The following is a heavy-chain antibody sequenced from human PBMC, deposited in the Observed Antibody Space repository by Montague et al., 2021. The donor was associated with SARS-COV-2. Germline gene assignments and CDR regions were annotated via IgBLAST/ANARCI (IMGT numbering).Heavy chain of an antibody. J-gene: IGHJ3*02. CDR3: ARLESTRGVIISGAFHI. V-gene: IGHV4-39*01. D-gene: IGHD3-10*01. CDR1: GDSISNSRHY. Sequence: SETLSLTCSVSGDSISNSRHYWGWIRQPPGKGLEWIGTIYYNGSAYYXPSLKSRVTISVDTSKDQFSLKLNSVTATDTAVYYCARLESTRGVIISGAFHIWGQGTKVTVSS. CDR2: IYYNGSA.